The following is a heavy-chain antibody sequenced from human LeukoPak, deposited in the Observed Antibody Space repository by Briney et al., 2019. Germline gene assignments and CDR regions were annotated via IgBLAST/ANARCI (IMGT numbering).Heavy chain of an antibody. CDR3: ARDQGAAAGKRNWFDP. J-gene: IGHJ5*02. CDR1: GFTFSSYW. D-gene: IGHD6-13*01. CDR2: INHNGNVN. V-gene: IGHV3-7*01. Sequence: GGSLRLSCAASGFTFSSYWMNWARQAPGKGLEWVASINHNGNVNYYVDSVKGRFTISRDNAKNSLFLQMNSLRAEDTAVYYCARDQGAAAGKRNWFDPWGQGTLVTVSS.